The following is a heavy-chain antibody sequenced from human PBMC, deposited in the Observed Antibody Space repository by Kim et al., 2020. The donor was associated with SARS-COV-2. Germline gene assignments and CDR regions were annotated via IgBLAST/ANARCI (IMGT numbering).Heavy chain of an antibody. CDR3: AKEVGATTGNY. CDR2: T. Sequence: TYDANAVKARFTISREKSKRTLYLQMNSLRAEDTGVYYCAKEVGATTGNYWGQGTLVTDSS. V-gene: IGHV3-23*01. D-gene: IGHD1-26*01. J-gene: IGHJ4*02.